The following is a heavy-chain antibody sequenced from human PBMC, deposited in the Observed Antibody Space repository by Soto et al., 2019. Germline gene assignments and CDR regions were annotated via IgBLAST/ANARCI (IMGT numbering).Heavy chain of an antibody. Sequence: SETLSLTCAVSGDSISSGGYSWNWIRQPPGKGLEWIGYIYHSGCAHYNPSLKNRVTLSVDRPKNQFSLRLNSVTAADTAIYFCASGGDGYKLPYWGQGALVTVSS. D-gene: IGHD5-12*01. V-gene: IGHV4-30-2*01. CDR2: IYHSGCA. J-gene: IGHJ1*01. CDR3: ASGGDGYKLPY. CDR1: GDSISSGGYS.